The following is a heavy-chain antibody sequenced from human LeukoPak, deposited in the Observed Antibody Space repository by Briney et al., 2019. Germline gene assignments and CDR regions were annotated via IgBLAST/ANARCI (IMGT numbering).Heavy chain of an antibody. J-gene: IGHJ4*02. CDR1: GGSISSGGYY. CDR3: ARHNDLLWFGELSPYFDY. Sequence: SQTLSLTCTVSGGSISSGGYYWSWIRQPPGKGLEWIGYIYHSGSTYYNPSLKSRVTISVDRSKNQFSLKLSSVTAADTAVYYCARHNDLLWFGELSPYFDYWGQGTLVTVSS. CDR2: IYHSGST. V-gene: IGHV4-30-2*01. D-gene: IGHD3-10*01.